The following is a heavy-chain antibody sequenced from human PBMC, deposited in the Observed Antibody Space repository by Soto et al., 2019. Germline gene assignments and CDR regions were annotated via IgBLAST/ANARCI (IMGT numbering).Heavy chain of an antibody. V-gene: IGHV3-23*01. CDR2: ISGSGGST. D-gene: IGHD6-13*01. CDR1: GFTFSSYA. CDR3: AKIKIHSSSWIYYFDY. J-gene: IGHJ4*02. Sequence: GSLRLSCAASGFTFSSYAMSWVRQAPGKGLEWVSAISGSGGSTYYADSVKGRFTISRDNSKNTLYLQMNSLRAEDTAVYYCAKIKIHSSSWIYYFDYWGQGTLVTVSS.